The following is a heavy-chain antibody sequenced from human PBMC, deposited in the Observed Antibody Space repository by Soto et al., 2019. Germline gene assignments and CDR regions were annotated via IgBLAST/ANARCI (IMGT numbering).Heavy chain of an antibody. D-gene: IGHD4-17*01. CDR3: ARPSGRSGDYACSLLY. J-gene: IGHJ4*02. CDR2: VSAYTGHT. Sequence: QVQLVQSGAEVKKPGASVKVSCKASGYTFSGYAIGWVRQAPGQELAWMGWVSAYTGHTDYAQNLQGRVSMTTDTSTSTAYMELRSLTSDDTAVYYCARPSGRSGDYACSLLYWGQGTLVNVSS. CDR1: GYTFSGYA. V-gene: IGHV1-18*01.